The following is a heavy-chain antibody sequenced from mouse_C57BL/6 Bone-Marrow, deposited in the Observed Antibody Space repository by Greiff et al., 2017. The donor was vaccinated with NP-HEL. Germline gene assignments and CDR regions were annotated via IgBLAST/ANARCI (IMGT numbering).Heavy chain of an antibody. V-gene: IGHV1-7*01. D-gene: IGHD3-2*02. J-gene: IGHJ4*01. CDR1: GYTFTSYW. CDR2: INPSSGYT. Sequence: QVHVKQSGAELAKPGASVKLSCKASGYTFTSYWMHWVKQRPGQGLEWIGYINPSSGYTKYNQKFKDKATLTADKSSSTDYMQLSSLTYEDSAVYYCAREARQLRLHYAMDYWGQGTSVTVSS. CDR3: AREARQLRLHYAMDY.